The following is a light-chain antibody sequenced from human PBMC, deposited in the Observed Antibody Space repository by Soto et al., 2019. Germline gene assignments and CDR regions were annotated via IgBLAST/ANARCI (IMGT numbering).Light chain of an antibody. V-gene: IGKV1-5*03. J-gene: IGKJ3*01. CDR2: WAS. Sequence: DIHMTQSPATLSASVGDRVTITCRASQSISTWLAWYQQKPGKAPKLLIYWASSLESGVPSRFSGSGSGTKFTLTISSLQPDDFATYYCQHYTTYSGTFGPGTKVDIK. CDR1: QSISTW. CDR3: QHYTTYSGT.